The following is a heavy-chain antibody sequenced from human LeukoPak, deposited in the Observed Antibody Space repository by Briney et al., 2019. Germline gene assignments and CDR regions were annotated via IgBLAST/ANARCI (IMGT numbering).Heavy chain of an antibody. CDR1: GGSISSGSYY. V-gene: IGHV4-61*02. CDR2: IYTSGST. Sequence: PSETLSLTCTVSGGSISSGSYYWSWIRQPAGKGLEWIGRIYTSGSTNYNPSLKSRVTISVDTSKNQFSLKLSSVTAADTAVYYCARDKTAVAGKGIDPWGQGTLVTVSS. J-gene: IGHJ5*02. D-gene: IGHD6-19*01. CDR3: ARDKTAVAGKGIDP.